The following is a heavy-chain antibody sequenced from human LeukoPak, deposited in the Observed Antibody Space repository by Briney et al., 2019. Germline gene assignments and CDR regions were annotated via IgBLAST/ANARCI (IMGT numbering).Heavy chain of an antibody. CDR1: GFTFSNYW. J-gene: IGHJ4*02. CDR3: ARNLFDY. Sequence: PGGSLRLPCAASGFTFSNYWMKWVRQAPGKGLEWVANIRQDGIENYYVDSVKGRFTISRDNAKNLLYLQMNSLRAEDTAVYYCARNLFDYWGQGTLVTVSS. CDR2: IRQDGIEN. V-gene: IGHV3-7*01.